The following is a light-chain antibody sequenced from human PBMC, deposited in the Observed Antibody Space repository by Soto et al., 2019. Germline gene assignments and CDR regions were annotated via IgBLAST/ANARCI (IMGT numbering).Light chain of an antibody. V-gene: IGKV3-15*01. CDR2: GAS. CDR3: QQYKNWPRT. Sequence: EIVLTQSAATVSLSPGDRVTLSFMASQSVDINLAWYQQRSGQAPRLLIYGASTRATDMPGRFSGSGSGTEFTLTISSLQSEDFAVYYCQQYKNWPRTFGRGTKVDI. J-gene: IGKJ4*02. CDR1: QSVDIN.